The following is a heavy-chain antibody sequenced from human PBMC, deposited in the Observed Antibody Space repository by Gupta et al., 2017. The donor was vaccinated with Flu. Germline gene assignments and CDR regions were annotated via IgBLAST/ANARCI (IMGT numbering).Heavy chain of an antibody. D-gene: IGHD2-2*01. CDR3: AKDGPWTASCPYYCYYMDV. CDR1: GFTFRSYG. Sequence: QMQLVESGGGVVQFGTSLSLSCAASGFTFRSYGMHWVRQAPGKGLEWVADIASDGMHKDYADSVRGRVTISRDNSENTLSLEMDSLRVEDTAVYYCAKDGPWTASCPYYCYYMDVWGKGTTVTVSS. J-gene: IGHJ6*03. V-gene: IGHV3-30*18. CDR2: IASDGMHK.